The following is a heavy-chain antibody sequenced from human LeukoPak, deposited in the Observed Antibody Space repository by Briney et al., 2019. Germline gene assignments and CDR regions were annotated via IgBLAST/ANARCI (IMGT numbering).Heavy chain of an antibody. J-gene: IGHJ4*02. CDR3: AKGGYTSHYDY. CDR1: GFTFSSYA. V-gene: IGHV3-23*01. Sequence: GGSLRLSCAASGFTFSSYAMTWVRQAPGKGLQWVSTIRATAGTTYYTDSVKGRFTISRDNSKNTVFPQMNSLRAEDTAVYYCAKGGYTSHYDYWGQGILVTVSS. CDR2: IRATAGTT. D-gene: IGHD5-12*01.